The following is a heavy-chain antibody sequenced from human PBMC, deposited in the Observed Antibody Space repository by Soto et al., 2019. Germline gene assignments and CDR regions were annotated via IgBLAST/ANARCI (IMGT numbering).Heavy chain of an antibody. CDR2: ISSSSSYI. J-gene: IGHJ4*02. Sequence: EVQLVESGGGLVKPGGSLRLSCAASGFTFRSYSMNWVRQAPGKGLEWVSSISSSSSYIYYADSVKGRFTISRDNAKNSLYLQMNSLRAEDTAVYYCAREMATIRAFDYWGQGTLVTVSS. CDR3: AREMATIRAFDY. V-gene: IGHV3-21*01. CDR1: GFTFRSYS. D-gene: IGHD5-12*01.